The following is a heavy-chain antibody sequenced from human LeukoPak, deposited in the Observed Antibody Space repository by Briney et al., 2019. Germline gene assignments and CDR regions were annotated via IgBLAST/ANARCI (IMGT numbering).Heavy chain of an antibody. Sequence: SETLSLTCTVSGGSISSSSYYWGWIRQPPGKGLEWIGSLYYSGSTYYNPSLKSRVAISVDTSKDQFSLKLSSVTAADTAVYYCARGKRRNTMVRGVIQLGAFDIWGQGTMVTVSS. V-gene: IGHV4-39*01. CDR1: GGSISSSSYY. CDR3: ARGKRRNTMVRGVIQLGAFDI. J-gene: IGHJ3*02. D-gene: IGHD3-10*01. CDR2: LYYSGST.